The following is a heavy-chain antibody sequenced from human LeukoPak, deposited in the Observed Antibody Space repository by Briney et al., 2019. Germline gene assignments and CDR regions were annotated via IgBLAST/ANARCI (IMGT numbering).Heavy chain of an antibody. CDR3: ARMYSGTSYYFDY. CDR1: GGSISSYY. Sequence: SETLSLTCTVSGGSISSYYCSWIRQPPGKGLEWIGYMYYSGSTNYNPSLKSRVTISVDMSKNQFSLKLSSVTAADTAVYYCARMYSGTSYYFDYWGQGTLVTVSS. D-gene: IGHD1-26*01. V-gene: IGHV4-59*08. J-gene: IGHJ4*02. CDR2: MYYSGST.